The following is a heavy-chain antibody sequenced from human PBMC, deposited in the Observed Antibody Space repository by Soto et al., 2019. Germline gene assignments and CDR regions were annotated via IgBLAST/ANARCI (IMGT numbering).Heavy chain of an antibody. Sequence: PSETLSLTCAVSGGSISSSNWWSWVRQPPGKGLEWIGEIYHSGSTNYNPSLKSRVTISVDKSKNQFSLKLSSVTAADTAGYYCARYGDSSGWYWFDPWGQGTLVTVSS. J-gene: IGHJ5*02. D-gene: IGHD6-19*01. V-gene: IGHV4-4*02. CDR2: IYHSGST. CDR1: GGSISSSNW. CDR3: ARYGDSSGWYWFDP.